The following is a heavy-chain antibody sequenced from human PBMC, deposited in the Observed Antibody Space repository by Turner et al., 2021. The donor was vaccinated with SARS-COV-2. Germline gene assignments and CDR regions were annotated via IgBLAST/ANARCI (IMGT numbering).Heavy chain of an antibody. CDR1: GVTLSDHF. CDR3: ARIRAEYGE. J-gene: IGHJ4*02. V-gene: IGHV3-72*01. D-gene: IGHD4-17*01. Sequence: EVQLVESGGGLVQPGGPLRVSCKVTGVTLSDHFIDWVRQAPGKVLEWVGRTKSRPWSYGTEYAASVKGRFFISRDDSQNSVSLQMNSLKNDDTAVYFCARIRAEYGEWGQGSLVTVSS. CDR2: TKSRPWSYGT.